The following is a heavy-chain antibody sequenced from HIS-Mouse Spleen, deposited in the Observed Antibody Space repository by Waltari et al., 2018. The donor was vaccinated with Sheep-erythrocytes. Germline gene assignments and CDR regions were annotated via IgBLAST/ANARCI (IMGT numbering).Heavy chain of an antibody. CDR3: AHSENYDFWSGYSYYFDY. J-gene: IGHJ4*02. V-gene: IGHV2-5*02. CDR2: IYWDDDN. Sequence: QITLKESGPTLVKPTQTLTLTCTFSGFSLSTSGVGVGWIRQPPGKALEWLALIYWDDDNRYSPSLKSRLTITKDTAKNQVVLTMTNMDPVDTATYYCAHSENYDFWSGYSYYFDYWGQGTLVTVSS. D-gene: IGHD3-3*01. CDR1: GFSLSTSGVG.